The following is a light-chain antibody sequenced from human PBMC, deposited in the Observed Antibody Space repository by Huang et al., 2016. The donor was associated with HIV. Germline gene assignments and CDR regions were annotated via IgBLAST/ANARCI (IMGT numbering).Light chain of an antibody. V-gene: IGKV2-29*03. J-gene: IGKJ2*01. CDR2: EVA. CDR1: QSLLPNDEKTY. Sequence: DIVMTQSPLTLSVTPGQPASISCKSSQSLLPNDEKTYLYWYVQKPGQSPHLLIYEVAGRYSGVPDRFSGSGSGTEFTLRISRVEAEDVGLYYCMQGTDLPYTFGQGTRLEIK. CDR3: MQGTDLPYT.